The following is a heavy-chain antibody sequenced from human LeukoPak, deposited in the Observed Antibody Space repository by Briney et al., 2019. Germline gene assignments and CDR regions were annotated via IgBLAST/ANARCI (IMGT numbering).Heavy chain of an antibody. J-gene: IGHJ4*02. V-gene: IGHV4-38-2*01. CDR3: ARRLTDSYDPGYYFDY. Sequence: SETLSLTCAVSGYPISSGYYWGWIRQPPGKGLEWIGSIYHSGSTYYNPSLKSRVTISVDTSKNQFSLKLSSVTAADTAVYYCARRLTDSYDPGYYFDYWGQGTLVTVSS. CDR1: GYPISSGYY. D-gene: IGHD5-18*01. CDR2: IYHSGST.